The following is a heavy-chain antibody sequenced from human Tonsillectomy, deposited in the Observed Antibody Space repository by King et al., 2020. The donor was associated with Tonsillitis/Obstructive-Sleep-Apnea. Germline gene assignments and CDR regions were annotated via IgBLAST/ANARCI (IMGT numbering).Heavy chain of an antibody. V-gene: IGHV3-30*18. CDR3: AKDNWGGDCYSGVVDYGMDV. CDR1: GFTFSSYG. J-gene: IGHJ6*02. D-gene: IGHD2-21*02. CDR2: ISYDGSNK. Sequence: VQLVESGGGVVQPGRSLRLSCAASGFTFSSYGMHWVRQAPGKGLEWVAVISYDGSNKYYADSVKGRFTISRDNSKNTLYLQMNSLRAEDTAVYYCAKDNWGGDCYSGVVDYGMDVWGQGTTVTVSS.